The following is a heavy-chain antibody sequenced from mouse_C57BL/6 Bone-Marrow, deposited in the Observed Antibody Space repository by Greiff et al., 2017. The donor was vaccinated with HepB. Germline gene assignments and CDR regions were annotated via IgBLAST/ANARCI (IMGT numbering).Heavy chain of an antibody. V-gene: IGHV1-81*01. CDR1: GYTFTSYG. CDR3: ARREAYYYGSSPGFAY. CDR2: IYPRSGNT. Sequence: VQLQQSGAELARPGASVKLSCKASGYTFTSYGISWVKQRTGQGLEWIGEIYPRSGNTYYNEKFKGKATLTADKSSSTAYMELRSLTSEDAAVYCCARREAYYYGSSPGFAYWGQGTLVTVSA. D-gene: IGHD1-1*01. J-gene: IGHJ3*01.